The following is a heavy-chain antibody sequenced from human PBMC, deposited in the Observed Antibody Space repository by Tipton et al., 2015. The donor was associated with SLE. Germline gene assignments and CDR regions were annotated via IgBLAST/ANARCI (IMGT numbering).Heavy chain of an antibody. Sequence: TLSLTCTVSGVSITNHYWNWSRQPPGKGLEWVGYIHYSGTTHDNPSLKSRVTMSVDMSKNQFSLRLSSVTAADTAMFYCARHVHGSGSYYDYWGQGTLVTVSS. J-gene: IGHJ4*02. V-gene: IGHV4-59*08. CDR2: IHYSGTT. CDR3: ARHVHGSGSYYDY. CDR1: GVSITNHY. D-gene: IGHD3-10*01.